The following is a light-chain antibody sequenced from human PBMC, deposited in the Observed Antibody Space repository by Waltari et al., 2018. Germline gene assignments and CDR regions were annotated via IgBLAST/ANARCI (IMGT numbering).Light chain of an antibody. V-gene: IGKV1-5*03. CDR1: KSIGSW. Sequence: DIQMTQSPSTLSASVGDRVTITCRASKSIGSWLSWYQQKRGKAPKLLIDEATSLESGVPSRFSASGSGTLFTLTISSLQPDDVATYYCQRYNSYPITFGPGTKVDI. CDR3: QRYNSYPIT. CDR2: EAT. J-gene: IGKJ3*01.